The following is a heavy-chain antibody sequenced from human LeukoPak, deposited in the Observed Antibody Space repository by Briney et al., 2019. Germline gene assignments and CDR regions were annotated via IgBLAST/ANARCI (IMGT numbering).Heavy chain of an antibody. CDR1: GFTFSSYW. CDR2: INGDGSRT. J-gene: IGHJ3*02. CDR3: ARGGDIQLWFDAFDI. Sequence: PGRSLRLSCAASGFTFSSYWMHWVRQAPGKGLVWVSRINGDGSRTTYADSVKGRFTISRDNAKNTLDLQMNSLRAEDTAVYSCARGGDIQLWFDAFDIWGQGTMVTVSS. D-gene: IGHD5-18*01. V-gene: IGHV3-74*01.